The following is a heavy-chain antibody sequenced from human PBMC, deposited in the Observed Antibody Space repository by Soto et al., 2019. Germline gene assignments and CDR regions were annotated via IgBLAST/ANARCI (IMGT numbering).Heavy chain of an antibody. CDR3: ASNIYAYTFYDY. D-gene: IGHD3-16*01. J-gene: IGHJ4*02. V-gene: IGHV4-30-4*01. CDR1: GGSIRSGDYY. CDR2: IYYSGST. Sequence: ALCLTWTVSGGSIRSGDYYWSWIRQPPGKGLEWIGYIYYSGSTYYNPSLKSRVTISVDTSKNQFSLKLSSVTAADTAVYYCASNIYAYTFYDYWGQGTLVTVSS.